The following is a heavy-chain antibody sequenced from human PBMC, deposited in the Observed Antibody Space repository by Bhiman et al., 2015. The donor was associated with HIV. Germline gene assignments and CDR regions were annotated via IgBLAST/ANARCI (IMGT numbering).Heavy chain of an antibody. CDR1: GFSLSTYT. V-gene: IGHV3-21*03. Sequence: EVQLVESGGGLVKPGGSLRLSCTGSGFSLSTYTMNWVRQAPGKGLEWVSSINSSSSYIYYADSVKGRFTISRDNAKNSLYLQMNSLRAEDTGVYNCARDQAREVNGMDVWGQGTTVTVSS. CDR2: INSSSSYI. D-gene: IGHD3-10*01. J-gene: IGHJ6*02. CDR3: ARDQAREVNGMDV.